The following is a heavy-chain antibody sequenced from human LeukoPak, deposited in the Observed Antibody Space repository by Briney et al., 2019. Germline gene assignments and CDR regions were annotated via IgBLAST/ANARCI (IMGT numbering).Heavy chain of an antibody. CDR3: ARDRGYDYVWGSYRY. Sequence: RGGSLRLSCVASGFTLSSYSMNWVRQAPGKGLEWVSSISSSSSYIYYADSVKGRFTISRDNSQNTLSLQMNSLRAEDTAVYYCARDRGYDYVWGSYRYWGQGTLVTVSS. J-gene: IGHJ4*02. CDR1: GFTLSSYS. D-gene: IGHD3-16*02. V-gene: IGHV3-21*01. CDR2: ISSSSSYI.